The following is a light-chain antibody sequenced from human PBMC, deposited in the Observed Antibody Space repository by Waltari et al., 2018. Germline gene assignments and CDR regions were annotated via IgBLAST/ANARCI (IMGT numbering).Light chain of an antibody. V-gene: IGKV1-5*03. CDR1: QSISVW. CDR2: KAS. Sequence: DIQMTQSPSTLSASVGDRVSITCRASQSISVWSAWYQQKPGIAPRLLIYKASSLESGVPSRFSGSGSGTEFTLTISSLQPDDFATYFCQHYDSSSPATFGQGTKVEIK. J-gene: IGKJ1*01. CDR3: QHYDSSSPAT.